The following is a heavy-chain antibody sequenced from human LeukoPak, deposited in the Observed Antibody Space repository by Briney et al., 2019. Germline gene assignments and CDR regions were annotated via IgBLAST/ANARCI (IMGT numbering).Heavy chain of an antibody. Sequence: SETLSLTCTVSGGSISSSSYYWGWIRQPPGKGLEWIGSIYYGGSTYYNPSLKSRVTISVDTSKNQFSLKLSSVTAADTAVYYCARQIAVAGTSDAFDIWGQGTMVTVSS. V-gene: IGHV4-39*01. D-gene: IGHD6-19*01. CDR2: IYYGGST. J-gene: IGHJ3*02. CDR3: ARQIAVAGTSDAFDI. CDR1: GGSISSSSYY.